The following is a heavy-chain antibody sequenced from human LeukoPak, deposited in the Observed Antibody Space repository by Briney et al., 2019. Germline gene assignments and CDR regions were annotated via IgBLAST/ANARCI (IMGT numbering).Heavy chain of an antibody. CDR3: TRAGMYSSSSSHY. V-gene: IGHV3-23*01. D-gene: IGHD6-6*01. Sequence: GGSLRLSCAASGFTFSSYAMSWVRQAPGKGLEWVSAISGSGGSTYYADSVKGRFTISRDNSKNTLYLQMNSLKTEDTAVYYCTRAGMYSSSSSHYWGQGTLVTVSS. CDR1: GFTFSSYA. CDR2: ISGSGGST. J-gene: IGHJ4*02.